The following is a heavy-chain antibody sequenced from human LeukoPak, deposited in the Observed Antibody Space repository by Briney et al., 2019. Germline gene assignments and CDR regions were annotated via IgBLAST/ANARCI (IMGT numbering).Heavy chain of an antibody. Sequence: SETLSLTCTVSGGSIRSTNYYWVWVRQPPGKGLEWIGTIYYPESTYYNPSLKSRVTISLDTSKKQFSLNLRSVTAADTAVYYCASSPPDYAELPFGIWGQGTMVTVSS. J-gene: IGHJ3*02. V-gene: IGHV4-39*07. CDR3: ASSPPDYAELPFGI. CDR2: IYYPEST. CDR1: GGSIRSTNYY. D-gene: IGHD4/OR15-4a*01.